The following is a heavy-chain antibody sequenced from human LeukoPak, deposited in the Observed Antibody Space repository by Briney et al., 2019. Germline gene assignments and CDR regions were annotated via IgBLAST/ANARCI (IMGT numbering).Heavy chain of an antibody. CDR3: AKVSTVTTGYHY. V-gene: IGHV3-30-3*01. D-gene: IGHD4-17*01. J-gene: IGHJ4*02. CDR1: GFTFSSYA. Sequence: PGGSLRLSCAASGFTFSSYAMHWVRQAPGKGLEWVAVISSDESNKYYADSVKGRFTISRDNSKNTLYLQMNSLRAEDTAVYYCAKVSTVTTGYHYWGQGTLVTVSS. CDR2: ISSDESNK.